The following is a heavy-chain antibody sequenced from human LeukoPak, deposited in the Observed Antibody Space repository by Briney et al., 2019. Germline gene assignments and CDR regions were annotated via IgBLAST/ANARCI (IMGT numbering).Heavy chain of an antibody. D-gene: IGHD1-14*01. CDR3: ATADRGVLDY. CDR1: GGSIIGYY. J-gene: IGHJ4*02. CDR2: AHYSGTT. Sequence: SSEPLSLPCPVSGGSIIGYYWSWIRQPPGKGLEWIGYAHYSGTTNYNPSLKSRATISLDTSKNQFSLKLSSVTAAVTAVFYCATADRGVLDYWGQGTLVTVSS. V-gene: IGHV4-59*01.